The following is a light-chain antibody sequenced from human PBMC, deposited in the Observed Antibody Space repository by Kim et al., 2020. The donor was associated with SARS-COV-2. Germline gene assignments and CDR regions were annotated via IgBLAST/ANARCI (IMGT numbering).Light chain of an antibody. CDR3: QVWDSSTDRPV. J-gene: IGLJ3*02. CDR2: YDS. Sequence: SYVVTQPPSVSVAPGKTARITCGAQNIGGQSVHWYQLKPGQAPVLAIFYDSDRPAGIPDRFSGSNSENTATLTINRVEAGDEADYYCQVWDSSTDRPVFGGGTQLTVL. CDR1: NIGGQS. V-gene: IGLV3-21*04.